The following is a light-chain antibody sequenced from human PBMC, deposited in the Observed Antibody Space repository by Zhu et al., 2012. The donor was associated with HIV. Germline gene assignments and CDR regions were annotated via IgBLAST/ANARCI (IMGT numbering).Light chain of an antibody. Sequence: EIVLTQSPGTLSLSPGERATLSCRASHTISSNYLAWYQQKPGQAPRLLIYGASSRATGIPDRFVGSGSGTDFTLTISSLQPEDFATYYCQQSLVVRTFGQGTKVEIK. CDR2: GAS. CDR1: HTISSNY. J-gene: IGKJ1*01. CDR3: QQSLVVRT. V-gene: IGKV3-20*01.